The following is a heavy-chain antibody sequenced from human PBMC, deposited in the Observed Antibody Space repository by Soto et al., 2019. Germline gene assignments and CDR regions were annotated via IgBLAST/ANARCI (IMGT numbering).Heavy chain of an antibody. V-gene: IGHV4-31*03. Sequence: ASETLSLTCTVSGGSVSSGGYYWSWIRQHPGKGLEWIGYIYYSGSTFYNPSLKSRATISQDTSKNQFSLKLSSVTAADTAVYYFARVGTSMESCSGGRCRHHAHWGQGALVIGSS. J-gene: IGHJ4*02. CDR3: ARVGTSMESCSGGRCRHHAH. CDR1: GGSVSSGGYY. CDR2: IYYSGST. D-gene: IGHD2-15*01.